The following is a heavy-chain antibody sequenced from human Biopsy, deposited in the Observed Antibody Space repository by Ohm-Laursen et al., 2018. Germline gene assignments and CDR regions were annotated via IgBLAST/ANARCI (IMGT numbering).Heavy chain of an antibody. Sequence: GTLSLTCPVSGGSIGSFFWSWIRQPPGKGLEWIGYIYYSGSTNYNPSLRSRVTISVDRSKNQFSLELSSVTAADTAVYYCARVGAGAPSIDCFDYWGQGALVTVSS. J-gene: IGHJ4*02. V-gene: IGHV4-59*01. D-gene: IGHD1-26*01. CDR1: GGSIGSFF. CDR3: ARVGAGAPSIDCFDY. CDR2: IYYSGST.